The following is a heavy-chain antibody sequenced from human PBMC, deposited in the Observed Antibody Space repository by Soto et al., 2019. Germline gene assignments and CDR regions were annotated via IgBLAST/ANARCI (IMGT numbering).Heavy chain of an antibody. D-gene: IGHD2-2*01. CDR2: IYYSGTS. J-gene: IGHJ5*02. CDR3: ARLHCTSPNCVPLDP. Sequence: LQLPESGPVLVKPSETLSLTCTVSGGSITADSYYWGWIRQPPGKWLEWIGSIYYSGTSSYNPSLESRVTMSVDTSKRQLSLRLRSVTAADTAVYYCARLHCTSPNCVPLDPWGQGTLVIVSS. V-gene: IGHV4-39*01. CDR1: GGSITADSYY.